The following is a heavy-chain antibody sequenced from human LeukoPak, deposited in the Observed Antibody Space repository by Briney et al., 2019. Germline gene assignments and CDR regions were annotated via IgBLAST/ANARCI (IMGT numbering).Heavy chain of an antibody. Sequence: PSETLSLTCTVSGGSISSYYWSWIRQPPGKGLEWIGEINHRGGTNYNPSLKSRVTISADTSNNQFSLKLRSVIAADTAVYYCTRAGPNYYYYGLDVWGQGTTVTVSS. CDR3: TRAGPNYYYYGLDV. CDR1: GGSISSYY. CDR2: INHRGGT. V-gene: IGHV4-34*01. J-gene: IGHJ6*02. D-gene: IGHD3-10*01.